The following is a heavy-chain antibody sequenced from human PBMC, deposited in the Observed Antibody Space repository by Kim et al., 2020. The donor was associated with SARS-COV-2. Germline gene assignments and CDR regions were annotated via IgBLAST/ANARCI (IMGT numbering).Heavy chain of an antibody. J-gene: IGHJ5*02. CDR2: ISYDGSTT. CDR1: GFTFNMFS. D-gene: IGHD3-3*01. V-gene: IGHV3-30-3*01. Sequence: GGSLRLSCAGSGFTFNMFSLHWVRQAPGKGLEWVAFISYDGSTTYYADAVKGRFIISRDNSRTTLFLQMNGLRREDTAVYYCARADAQNYDYWSGYYSGDWFGHWGQGTLVSVSS. CDR3: ARADAQNYDYWSGYYSGDWFGH.